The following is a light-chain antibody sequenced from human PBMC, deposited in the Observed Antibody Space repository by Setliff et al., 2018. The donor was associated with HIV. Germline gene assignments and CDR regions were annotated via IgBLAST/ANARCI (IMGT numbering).Light chain of an antibody. J-gene: IGLJ1*01. V-gene: IGLV1-47*01. CDR3: ASWDDSLSGRV. CDR2: KNN. Sequence: QSVLTQPPSASGNPGQRVTISCSGSSSNIGTRDVYWYQQLPGTAPKLLINKNNQRPSGVPDRFSASKSGTSASLAISGLRSADEADYYCASWDDSLSGRVFGTGTKVTVL. CDR1: SSNIGTRD.